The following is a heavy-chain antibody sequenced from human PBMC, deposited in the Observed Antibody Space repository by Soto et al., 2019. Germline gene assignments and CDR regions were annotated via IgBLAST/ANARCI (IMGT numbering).Heavy chain of an antibody. V-gene: IGHV3-48*02. CDR1: GFTFSSYS. CDR3: SREELNLRYFEGPPPFAY. J-gene: IGHJ4*02. CDR2: ISSSSSTI. Sequence: GGSLRLSCAASGFTFSSYSMNWVRQAPGKGLEWVSYISSSSSTIYYADSVKGRFTISRDNAKNSLYLQMNSLRDEDTALYYCSREELNLRYFEGPPPFAYRGQGTLVTVSS. D-gene: IGHD3-9*01.